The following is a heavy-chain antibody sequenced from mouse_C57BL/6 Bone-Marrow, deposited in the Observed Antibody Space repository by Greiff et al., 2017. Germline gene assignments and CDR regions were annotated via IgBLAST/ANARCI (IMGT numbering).Heavy chain of an antibody. J-gene: IGHJ4*01. V-gene: IGHV1-74*01. CDR3: AIFAMDY. CDR2: LHPSDSDT. CDR1: GYTFTSYW. Sequence: QVQLQQPGAELVKPGASVKVSCKASGYTFTSYWMHWVKQRPGQGLEWIGRLHPSDSDTNYNQKFNGKATLTVDKSSSTAYMQLSSLTSEDSSVYYCAIFAMDYWGQGTSVTVSS.